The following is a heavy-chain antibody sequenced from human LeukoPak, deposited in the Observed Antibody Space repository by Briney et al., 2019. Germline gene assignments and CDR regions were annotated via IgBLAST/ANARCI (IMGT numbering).Heavy chain of an antibody. CDR3: ARGGIAAPFDY. D-gene: IGHD6-13*01. J-gene: IGHJ4*02. Sequence: SETLSLTCAVYGGSFSGYYWSWIRQHPGKGLEWIGYIYYSGSTYYNPSLKSRVTISVDTSKNQFSLKLSSVTAADTAVYYCARGGIAAPFDYWGQGTLVTVSS. V-gene: IGHV4-31*11. CDR1: GGSFSGYY. CDR2: IYYSGST.